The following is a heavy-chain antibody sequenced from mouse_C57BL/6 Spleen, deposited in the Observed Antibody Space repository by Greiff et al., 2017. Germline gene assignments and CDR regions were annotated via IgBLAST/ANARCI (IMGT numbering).Heavy chain of an antibody. V-gene: IGHV1-64*01. CDR1: GYTFTSYW. CDR3: ARNYGTGYFDV. CDR2: IHPNSGST. J-gene: IGHJ1*03. Sequence: VQLQQPGAELVKPGASVKLSCKASGYTFTSYWMHWVKQRPGQGLEWIGMIHPNSGSTNYNEKFKSKATLTVDKSSSTAYMQLSSLTSEDSAVYYCARNYGTGYFDVWGTGTTVTVSS. D-gene: IGHD1-2*01.